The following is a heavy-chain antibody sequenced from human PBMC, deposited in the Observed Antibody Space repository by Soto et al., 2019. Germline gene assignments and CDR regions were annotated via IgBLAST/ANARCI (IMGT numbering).Heavy chain of an antibody. V-gene: IGHV3-23*01. Sequence: EVQLLESGGGLVQPGGSLRLSCAASGFTFSSYAMSWVRQAPGKGLEWASAISGSGGSTYYADSVKGRFTISRDNSKNTLYLQMNSLRAEDTAVYYCAKGVVVVVAATPIDAFDIWGQGTMVTVSS. D-gene: IGHD2-15*01. J-gene: IGHJ3*02. CDR1: GFTFSSYA. CDR2: ISGSGGST. CDR3: AKGVVVVVAATPIDAFDI.